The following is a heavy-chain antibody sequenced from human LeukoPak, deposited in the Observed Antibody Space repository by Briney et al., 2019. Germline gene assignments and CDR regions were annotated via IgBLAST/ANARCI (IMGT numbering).Heavy chain of an antibody. CDR1: GGTFSSYA. J-gene: IGHJ4*02. CDR3: ARVTPSYYYDSSGYYPFDY. Sequence: GASVKVSCKASGGTFSSYAISWVRQAPGQGLEWMGWINPNSGGTNYAQKFQGRVTMTRDTSISTAYMELSRLRSDDAAVYYCARVTPSYYYDSSGYYPFDYWGQGTLVTVSS. D-gene: IGHD3-22*01. CDR2: INPNSGGT. V-gene: IGHV1-2*02.